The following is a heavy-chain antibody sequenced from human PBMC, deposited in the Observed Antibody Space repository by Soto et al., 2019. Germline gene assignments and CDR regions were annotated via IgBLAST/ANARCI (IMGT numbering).Heavy chain of an antibody. J-gene: IGHJ6*02. V-gene: IGHV3-23*01. CDR3: ARDGKGVVTTPGGMDV. D-gene: IGHD2-21*02. Sequence: PGGSLRFSCAASGFTFSSYAMSWVRQAPGKGLEWVSAISGSGGSKYYADSVKGRFTISRGNSKNTLYLQMNSLRAEDTAVYYCARDGKGVVTTPGGMDVWGQGTTVTVSS. CDR2: ISGSGGSK. CDR1: GFTFSSYA.